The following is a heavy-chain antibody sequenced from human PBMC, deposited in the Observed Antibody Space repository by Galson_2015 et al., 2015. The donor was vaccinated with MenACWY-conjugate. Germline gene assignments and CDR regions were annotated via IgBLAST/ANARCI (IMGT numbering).Heavy chain of an antibody. D-gene: IGHD4-17*01. CDR3: GRTVRDGMDV. V-gene: IGHV3-53*01. Sequence: SLRLSCAASGFTVSSNYMSWVRQAPGKGLEWVSVIYSGGSTYYADSVKGRFTISSDNSTNTLYLQMNSLRAEDTAVYYCGRTVRDGMDVSGQGTTVTVSS. CDR1: GFTVSSNY. CDR2: IYSGGST. J-gene: IGHJ6*02.